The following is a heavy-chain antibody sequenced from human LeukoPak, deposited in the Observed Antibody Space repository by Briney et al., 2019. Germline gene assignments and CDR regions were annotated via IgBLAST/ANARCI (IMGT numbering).Heavy chain of an antibody. CDR1: GFTFSSYW. Sequence: GGSLRLSCAASGFTFSSYWMHWVRQAPGKGLVWVSAVTGSGGSTSYPDSVKGRFSISRDNSENTLYLQMNSLRAEDTAIYYCAKNKDSSPSNFDYWGQGTLVTASS. V-gene: IGHV3-23*01. CDR2: VTGSGGST. CDR3: AKNKDSSPSNFDY. D-gene: IGHD6-6*01. J-gene: IGHJ4*02.